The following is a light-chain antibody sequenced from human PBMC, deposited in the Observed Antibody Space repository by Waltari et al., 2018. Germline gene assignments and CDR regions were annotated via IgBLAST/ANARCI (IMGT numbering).Light chain of an antibody. J-gene: IGKJ1*01. V-gene: IGKV1-5*03. CDR2: KAS. Sequence: DIHMTRSPSTLSASQGDRITITCQASQSLSSWLAWYQQKPGKAPKLLISKASSLESGVPSTLRVSASGIEFTLTISSLQPDDSATYYGQQDKNDPGSSGQGTTVEIK. CDR3: QQDKNDPGS. CDR1: QSLSSW.